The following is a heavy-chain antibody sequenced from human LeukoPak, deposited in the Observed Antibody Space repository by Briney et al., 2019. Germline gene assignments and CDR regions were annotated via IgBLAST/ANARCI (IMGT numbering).Heavy chain of an antibody. J-gene: IGHJ3*02. CDR2: IYHSGST. CDR3: ARVSDDAFDI. CDR1: GCSISSGYY. Sequence: SETLSLTCTVSGCSISSGYYWGWIRQPPGKGLEWIGSIYHSGSTYYNPSLKSRVTISVDTSKNQFSLKLSSVTAADTAVYYCARVSDDAFDIWGQGTMVTVSS. V-gene: IGHV4-38-2*02.